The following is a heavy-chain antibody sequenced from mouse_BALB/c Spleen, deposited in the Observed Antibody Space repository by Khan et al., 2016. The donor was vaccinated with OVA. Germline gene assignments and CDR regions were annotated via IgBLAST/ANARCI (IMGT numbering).Heavy chain of an antibody. J-gene: IGHJ4*01. Sequence: QIQLVQSGPELKKPGETVKISCKASGYTFTNYGMNWVKQAPGKGLKWMGWINTYTGEPTYADDFKGRFAFSLETSASTAYLQINNLKNEDTATYFCARRMSYCTLDYWGQGTSVTVSS. CDR2: INTYTGEP. CDR1: GYTFTNYG. V-gene: IGHV9-3-1*01. CDR3: ARRMSYCTLDY.